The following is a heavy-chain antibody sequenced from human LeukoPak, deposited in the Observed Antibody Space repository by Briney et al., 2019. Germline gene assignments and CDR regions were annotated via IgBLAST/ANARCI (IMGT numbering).Heavy chain of an antibody. D-gene: IGHD5-18*01. CDR3: ARDSSAIQLWLDFDY. CDR1: GYTFTSYG. J-gene: IGHJ4*02. Sequence: ASVKVSCKASGYTFTSYGICWVRQAPGQGLEWMGWISAYNGNTNYAQKLQGRVTMTTDTSTSTAYMELRSLRSDDTAVYYCARDSSAIQLWLDFDYWGQGTLVTVSS. CDR2: ISAYNGNT. V-gene: IGHV1-18*01.